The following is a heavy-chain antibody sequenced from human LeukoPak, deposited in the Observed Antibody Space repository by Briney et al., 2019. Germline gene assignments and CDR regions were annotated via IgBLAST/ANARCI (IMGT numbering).Heavy chain of an antibody. V-gene: IGHV3-64*01. CDR3: ARGTTAMVPYFDS. CDR2: ISSNGGST. Sequence: GGSLRLSCAASGFTFRSYAMRWVRQAPGKGLEYVSAISSNGGSTYYANSVKGRFTISRDNSKNTLYLQMGSLRAEDMAVYYCARGTTAMVPYFDSWGQGTLVTVPS. D-gene: IGHD5-18*01. CDR1: GFTFRSYA. J-gene: IGHJ4*02.